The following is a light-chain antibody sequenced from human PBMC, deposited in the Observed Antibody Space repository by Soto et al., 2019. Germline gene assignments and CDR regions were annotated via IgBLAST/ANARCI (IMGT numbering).Light chain of an antibody. V-gene: IGKV3-20*01. J-gene: IGKJ1*01. CDR1: QSVTSSY. CDR2: GAS. Sequence: ENVLTQSPGTLSLSPGERATLSCRASQSVTSSYFAWYQQKPGQAPRLLIYGASSRATGIPDRFSGSGSGTDFTLTISRLEPEDFAVYYCQQYSSAPWTFGQGTNVDIK. CDR3: QQYSSAPWT.